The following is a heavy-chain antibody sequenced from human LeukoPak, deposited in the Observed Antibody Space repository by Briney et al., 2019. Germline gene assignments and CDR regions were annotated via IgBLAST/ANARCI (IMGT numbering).Heavy chain of an antibody. Sequence: GGSLRLSCAASGFAFSSYSMNWVRQAPGKGLEWVSSISSSSSYIYYADSVKGRFTISRDNAKNSLYLQMNSLRAEDTAVYYCARDSAAGTIDYWGQGTLVTVSS. CDR1: GFAFSSYS. D-gene: IGHD6-13*01. J-gene: IGHJ4*02. V-gene: IGHV3-21*01. CDR3: ARDSAAGTIDY. CDR2: ISSSSSYI.